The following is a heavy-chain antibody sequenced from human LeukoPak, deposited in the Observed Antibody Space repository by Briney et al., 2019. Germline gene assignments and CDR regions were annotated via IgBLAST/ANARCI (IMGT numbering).Heavy chain of an antibody. J-gene: IGHJ3*02. CDR3: ERDRNNWNDWDAFDI. CDR2: INPNSGGT. V-gene: IGHV1-2*02. Sequence: GASVKVSCKASGYTFTGYYMHWVRQAPGQGLEWMGWINPNSGGTNYAQKFQGRVTMTRDTSISTAYMELSRLRSDDTAVYYCERDRNNWNDWDAFDIWGQGTMVTVSS. D-gene: IGHD1-1*01. CDR1: GYTFTGYY.